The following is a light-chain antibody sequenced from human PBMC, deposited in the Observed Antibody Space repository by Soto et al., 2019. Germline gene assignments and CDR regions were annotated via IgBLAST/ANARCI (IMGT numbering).Light chain of an antibody. CDR1: SSDVGTYNL. V-gene: IGLV2-23*01. CDR3: CSYTSSATYV. J-gene: IGLJ1*01. CDR2: EGS. Sequence: QSVLTKPASVSGSPGQSITISCTGTSSDVGTYNLVSWYQQPPGKAPKLMIYEGSKRPSGVSNRFSGSKSGNTASLTISGLQAEDEADYYCCSYTSSATYVFGTGTKVTVL.